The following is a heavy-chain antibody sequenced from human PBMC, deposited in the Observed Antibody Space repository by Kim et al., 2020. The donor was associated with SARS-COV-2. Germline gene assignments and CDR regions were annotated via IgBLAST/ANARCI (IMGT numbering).Heavy chain of an antibody. CDR2: FDPEDGET. V-gene: IGHV1-24*01. D-gene: IGHD3-16*01. CDR3: ETVVPDWRGGYGY. J-gene: IGHJ4*02. Sequence: ASVKVSCKVSGYTLTELSMHWVRQAPGKGLEWMGGFDPEDGETIYAQKFQGRVTITEDTSTDTAYMELSSLRSEDTAVYYCETVVPDWRGGYGYLGQGTL. CDR1: GYTLTELS.